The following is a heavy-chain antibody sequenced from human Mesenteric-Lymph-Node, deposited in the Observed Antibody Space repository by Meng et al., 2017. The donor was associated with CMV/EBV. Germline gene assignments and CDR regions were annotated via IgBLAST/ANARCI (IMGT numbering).Heavy chain of an antibody. CDR2: IIPMLDMT. CDR1: GDTFNSYT. V-gene: IGHV1-69*02. CDR3: AQRFAY. Sequence: SVKVSCKASGDTFNSYTFSWVRQAPGQGLEWMGRIIPMLDMTNYAQKLQGRVTMTRDTSINTAYMELSGLRSDDTAVYYCAQRFAYWGQGTVVTVSS. J-gene: IGHJ4*02.